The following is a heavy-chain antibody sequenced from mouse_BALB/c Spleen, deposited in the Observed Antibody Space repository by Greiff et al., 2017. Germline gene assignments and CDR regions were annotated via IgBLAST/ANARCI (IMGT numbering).Heavy chain of an antibody. CDR1: GYSLTSYG. Sequence: QVQLQQSGPGLVQPSQTLSITCTVSGYSLTSYGVHWVRQSPGKGLEWLGVIWSGGSTDYNAAFISRLSISKDNAKSQVFFKMNILQANDAAIYYCTSEDYGYPDYFDYWGQGTTVTVSS. V-gene: IGHV2-2*02. D-gene: IGHD2-2*01. J-gene: IGHJ2*01. CDR2: IWSGGST. CDR3: TSEDYGYPDYFDY.